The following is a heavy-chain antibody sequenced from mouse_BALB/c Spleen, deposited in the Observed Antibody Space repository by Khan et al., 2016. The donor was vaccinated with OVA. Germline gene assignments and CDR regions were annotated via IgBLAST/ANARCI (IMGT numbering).Heavy chain of an antibody. CDR1: GYSFITYW. D-gene: IGHD2-1*01. J-gene: IGHJ3*01. V-gene: IGHV1-7*01. CDR2: INPSTAYT. CDR3: ARRGLHGIFAY. Sequence: QVQLKESGAELAKPGASVKMSCTASGYSFITYWMHWIKQRPGQGLEWIGYINPSTAYTEYNQNFKDKATLTADESSSTAYMQLNSLTSEDSAVYYCARRGLHGIFAYWGQVTLVTVSA.